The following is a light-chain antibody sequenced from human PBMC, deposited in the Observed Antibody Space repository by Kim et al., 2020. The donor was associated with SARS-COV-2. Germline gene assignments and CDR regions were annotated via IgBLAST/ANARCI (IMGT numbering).Light chain of an antibody. Sequence: SYELTQPSSVSVSPGQTARITCSGDVLAKKYARWFQQKPGQAPVVVIYKDSERPSGISERFSGSSSGTTVTLTISGAQVEDEADYSCYSAADNSWV. V-gene: IGLV3-27*01. CDR3: YSAADNSWV. CDR1: VLAKKY. J-gene: IGLJ3*02. CDR2: KDS.